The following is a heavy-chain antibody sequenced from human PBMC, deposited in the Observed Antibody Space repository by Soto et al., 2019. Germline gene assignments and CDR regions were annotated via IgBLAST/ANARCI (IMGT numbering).Heavy chain of an antibody. V-gene: IGHV3-30-3*01. J-gene: IGHJ4*02. CDR1: GFTFSSYA. CDR2: ISYDGSNK. Sequence: PGGSLRLSCAASGFTFSSYAMHWVRQAPGKGLEWVAVISYDGSNKYYADSVKGRFTISRDNSKNTLYLQMNSLRAEDTAVYYCAREMTTVRKVPGEIDYWGQGTLVTVSS. D-gene: IGHD4-17*01. CDR3: AREMTTVRKVPGEIDY.